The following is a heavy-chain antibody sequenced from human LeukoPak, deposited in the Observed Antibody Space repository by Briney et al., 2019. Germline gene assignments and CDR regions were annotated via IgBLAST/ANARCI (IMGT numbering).Heavy chain of an antibody. CDR1: GGSISSSSYY. J-gene: IGHJ3*01. Sequence: PSETLSLTCTVSGGSISSSSYYWGWIRQPPGKGLEWIGNIYYSGSTNYNPSLRSRISISPDMSKNQFSLTLRSVTAADTAVYYCPRAHSHTFDVWGHGTLVTVSS. D-gene: IGHD4-11*01. CDR2: IYYSGST. V-gene: IGHV4-39*07. CDR3: PRAHSHTFDV.